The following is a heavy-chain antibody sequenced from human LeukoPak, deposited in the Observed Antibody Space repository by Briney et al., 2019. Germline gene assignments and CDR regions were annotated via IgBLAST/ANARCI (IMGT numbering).Heavy chain of an antibody. CDR3: ARTGSSSGWANYFDY. V-gene: IGHV4-30-2*01. CDR2: IYHSGST. J-gene: IGHJ4*02. CDR1: GGSISSGGYY. D-gene: IGHD6-19*01. Sequence: PSETLSLTCTVSGGSISSGGYYWSWIRQPPGKGLEWIGYIYHSGSTYYNPSLKSRVTISVDRSKNQFSLKLSSVTAADTAVYYCARTGSSSGWANYFDYWGQGTLVTVSS.